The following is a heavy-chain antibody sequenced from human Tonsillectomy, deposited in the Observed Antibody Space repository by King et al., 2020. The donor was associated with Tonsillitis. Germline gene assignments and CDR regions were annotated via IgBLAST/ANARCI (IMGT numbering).Heavy chain of an antibody. CDR1: GGTLSNYA. D-gene: IGHD2-15*01. CDR3: ARGKCSNGSCYDWFDP. V-gene: IGHV1-69*06. J-gene: IGHJ5*02. CDR2: SIPLFGTA. Sequence: QLVQSGAEVKKPGSSVKVSCKASGGTLSNYAITWVRQAPGQGLDWMGGSIPLFGTADYAQKFLGGVTLTADKSTSTAYMELSSLRSDDTAVYYCARGKCSNGSCYDWFDPWGQGTLVTVSS.